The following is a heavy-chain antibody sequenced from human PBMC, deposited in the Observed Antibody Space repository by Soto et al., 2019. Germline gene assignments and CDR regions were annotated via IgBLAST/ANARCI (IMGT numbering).Heavy chain of an antibody. CDR1: GYTFTSYG. CDR3: ARDISYYYDSGGYYNFDY. Sequence: ASVKVSCKASGYTFTSYGFSWVRQAPGQGLEWMGWISGHNGDTKYAQKLQGRVTMTTDTSTSTAYMELRSLRSDDTAVYYCARDISYYYDSGGYYNFDYWGQGTLVTVSS. J-gene: IGHJ4*02. CDR2: ISGHNGDT. V-gene: IGHV1-18*01. D-gene: IGHD3-22*01.